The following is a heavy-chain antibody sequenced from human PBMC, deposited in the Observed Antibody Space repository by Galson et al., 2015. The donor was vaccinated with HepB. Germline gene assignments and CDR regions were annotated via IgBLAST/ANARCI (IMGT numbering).Heavy chain of an antibody. CDR1: GFTFSSLG. J-gene: IGHJ4*02. CDR2: IGVRGTT. D-gene: IGHD1-1*01. Sequence: SLRLSCAASGFTFSSLGMTWVRQAPGKGLECVSAIGVRGTTTNAESVMGRFHTSRDNSKNMLYLQMNNLRAEDTAVYYCAKGTTDIDYWGQGTLVTVSS. CDR3: AKGTTDIDY. V-gene: IGHV3-23*01.